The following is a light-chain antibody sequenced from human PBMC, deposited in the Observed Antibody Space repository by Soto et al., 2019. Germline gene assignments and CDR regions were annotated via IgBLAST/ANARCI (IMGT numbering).Light chain of an antibody. CDR2: DVS. CDR3: CSYAGSYTWV. Sequence: QSALTQPRSVSGSPGQSVTISCTGTSSDVGAYNFVSWGQQHPGKAPKLMIYDVSKRPSGVPDRFSGSKSGNTASLTISGLQAEDEADYYCCSYAGSYTWVFGTGTKVTVL. CDR1: SSDVGAYNF. J-gene: IGLJ1*01. V-gene: IGLV2-11*01.